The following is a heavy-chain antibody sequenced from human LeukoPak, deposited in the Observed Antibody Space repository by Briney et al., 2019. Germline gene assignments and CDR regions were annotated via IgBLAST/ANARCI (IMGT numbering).Heavy chain of an antibody. Sequence: KPSETLSLTCAVSGGSISSNDWRSWARPPPGKGLAWIGEIYHSGSTNYNPSLKSRVTMSVDKSKNQFSPNLSSVTAADTAVYYCARAQLNLVVDFGMDVWGQGTTVTVSS. J-gene: IGHJ6*02. CDR3: ARAQLNLVVDFGMDV. D-gene: IGHD2-2*01. V-gene: IGHV4-4*02. CDR1: GGSISSNDW. CDR2: IYHSGST.